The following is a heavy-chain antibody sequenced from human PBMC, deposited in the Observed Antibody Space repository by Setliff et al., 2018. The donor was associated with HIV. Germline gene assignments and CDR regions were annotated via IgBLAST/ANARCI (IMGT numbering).Heavy chain of an antibody. Sequence: PSETLSLTCTVSGVSISSGSYYWSWIRQSAGKGLEWIGRIYPSGSTNYNPSLRSRVTLSVDTSKNHFSLKLNSVTAADTAVYYCARDRGTRYGSGKDFDSWGQGILVTVSS. CDR2: IYPSGST. CDR3: ARDRGTRYGSGKDFDS. J-gene: IGHJ4*02. CDR1: GVSISSGSYY. V-gene: IGHV4-61*02. D-gene: IGHD3-10*01.